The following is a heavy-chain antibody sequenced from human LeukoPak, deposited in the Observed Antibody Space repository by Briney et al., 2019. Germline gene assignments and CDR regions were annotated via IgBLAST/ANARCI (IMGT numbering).Heavy chain of an antibody. CDR1: GGSISSSSYY. CDR2: INHSGST. D-gene: IGHD3-22*01. V-gene: IGHV4-39*07. Sequence: SETLSLTCTVSGGSISSSSYYWSWIRQPPGKGLEWIGEINHSGSTNYNPSLKSRVTISVDTSKNQFSLKLSSVTAADTAVYYCARRPPRYYYDSSPTDYWGQGTLVTVSS. CDR3: ARRPPRYYYDSSPTDY. J-gene: IGHJ4*02.